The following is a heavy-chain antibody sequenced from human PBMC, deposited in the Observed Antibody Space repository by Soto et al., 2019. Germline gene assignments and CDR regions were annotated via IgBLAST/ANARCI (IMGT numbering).Heavy chain of an antibody. D-gene: IGHD3-22*01. CDR1: GFTFSSYG. CDR2: IWYDGSNK. Sequence: SLRLSCAASGFTFSSYGMHWVRQAPGKGLEWVAVIWYDGSNKHYADSVKGRFTISRDNSKNTLYLQMNSLRAEDTAVYYCARDRDSSGFYYYYYYGMDVWGQGTTVTVSS. V-gene: IGHV3-33*01. CDR3: ARDRDSSGFYYYYYYGMDV. J-gene: IGHJ6*02.